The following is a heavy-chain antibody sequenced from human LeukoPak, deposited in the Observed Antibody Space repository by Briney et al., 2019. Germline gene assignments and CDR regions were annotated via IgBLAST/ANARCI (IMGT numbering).Heavy chain of an antibody. Sequence: GGSLRLSCGASGFTFNSYAVSWVRQAPGKGLEWVSAISVSGGGTYYAESVKGRFTISRDNSKNTVYLQMNSLSTEDTAVYYCAKTTTGYRSGRYPGWPVDCWGQGTLVSVSS. CDR2: ISVSGGGT. CDR1: GFTFNSYA. V-gene: IGHV3-23*01. CDR3: AKTTTGYRSGRYPGWPVDC. D-gene: IGHD6-19*01. J-gene: IGHJ4*02.